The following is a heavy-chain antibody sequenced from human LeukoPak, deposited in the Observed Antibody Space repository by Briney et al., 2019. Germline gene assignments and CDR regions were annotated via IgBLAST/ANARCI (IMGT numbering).Heavy chain of an antibody. D-gene: IGHD6-13*01. CDR2: ISGSGGST. J-gene: IGHJ4*02. CDR1: GFTFSSYA. V-gene: IGHV3-23*01. Sequence: PGGSLRLSCAASGFTFSSYAMSWVRQAPGKGLEWVSAISGSGGSTYYADSVKGRFTISRDNSKNTLYLQMNSLRAEDTAVYYCVKAPSSSSWEIDFDYWGQGTLVTVSS. CDR3: VKAPSSSSWEIDFDY.